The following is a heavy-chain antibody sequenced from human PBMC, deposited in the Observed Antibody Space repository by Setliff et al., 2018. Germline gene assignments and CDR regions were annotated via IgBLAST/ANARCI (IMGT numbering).Heavy chain of an antibody. CDR2: ISAYNGNT. CDR1: GGTFSSYA. Sequence: ASVKVSCKASGGTFSSYAISWVRQAPGQGLEWMGWISAYNGNTNYAQKLQGRVTMTTDTSKSTAYMELRSLRSDDTAVYYCARVAAAGPSILYGMDVWGQGTTVTVSS. D-gene: IGHD6-13*01. V-gene: IGHV1-18*01. J-gene: IGHJ6*02. CDR3: ARVAAAGPSILYGMDV.